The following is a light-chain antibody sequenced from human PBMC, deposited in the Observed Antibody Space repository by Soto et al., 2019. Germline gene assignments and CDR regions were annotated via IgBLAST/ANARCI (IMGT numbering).Light chain of an antibody. V-gene: IGKV3-15*01. J-gene: IGKJ1*01. Sequence: EIVMTQSPATLSVSPGERVTLSCRASQSINSNLAWYQRKPGQAPRLLIYRASTRATGIPARFSGSGSGTEFTLTISSLQSEDFAFYYCQQYDNWPPWTFGQGTKVDTK. CDR2: RAS. CDR3: QQYDNWPPWT. CDR1: QSINSN.